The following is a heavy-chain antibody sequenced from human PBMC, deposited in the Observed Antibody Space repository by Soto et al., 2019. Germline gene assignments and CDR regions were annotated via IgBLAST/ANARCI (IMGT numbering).Heavy chain of an antibody. CDR1: GFTFSSYS. J-gene: IGHJ4*02. CDR2: ISSSSSYI. Sequence: VGSLRLSCAASGFTFSSYSMNWVRQAPGKGLEWVSSISSSSSYIYYADSVKGRFTISRDNAKNSLYLQMNSLRAEDTAVYYCARDSGYSGYYYFDYWGQGTLVTVSS. CDR3: ARDSGYSGYYYFDY. V-gene: IGHV3-21*01. D-gene: IGHD5-12*01.